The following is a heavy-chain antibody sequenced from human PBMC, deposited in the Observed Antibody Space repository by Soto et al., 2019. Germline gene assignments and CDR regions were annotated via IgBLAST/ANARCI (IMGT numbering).Heavy chain of an antibody. Sequence: SETLSLTCTVSGGSISSYYWSWIRQPPGKGLEWIGYIYYSGSTNYNPSLKSRVTISVDTSKNQFSLKLSSVTAADTAVYYCARVFRRAAIKARFDDWGQRTLVTVSS. CDR1: GGSISSYY. J-gene: IGHJ4*02. CDR3: ARVFRRAAIKARFDD. CDR2: IYYSGST. V-gene: IGHV4-59*08. D-gene: IGHD2-2*01.